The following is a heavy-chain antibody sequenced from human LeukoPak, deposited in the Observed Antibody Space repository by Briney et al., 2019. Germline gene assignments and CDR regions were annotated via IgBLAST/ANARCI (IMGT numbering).Heavy chain of an antibody. Sequence: PSETLSLTCTVSGGSISSYYLGWIRQPPGKGLEWIGYIYYSGSTNYNPSLKSRVTISVDTSKNQFSLKLSSVTAADTAVYYCARGDSSGYYYLDYWGQGTLVTVSS. V-gene: IGHV4-59*01. CDR1: GGSISSYY. D-gene: IGHD3-22*01. CDR3: ARGDSSGYYYLDY. CDR2: IYYSGST. J-gene: IGHJ4*02.